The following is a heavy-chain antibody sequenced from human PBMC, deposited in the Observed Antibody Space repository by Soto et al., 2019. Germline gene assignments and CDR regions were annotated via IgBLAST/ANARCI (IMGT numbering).Heavy chain of an antibody. V-gene: IGHV4-31*03. D-gene: IGHD3-10*01. CDR1: GGSISSGGYY. CDR3: ARGVRLVRGATYYYYYYMDV. J-gene: IGHJ6*03. Sequence: QVQLQESGPGLVKPSQTLSLTCTVSGGSISSGGYYWSWIRQHTGKGLEWIVYIYYSGSTYYNPSLKSRVTISVDTSKNQFSLKLSSVTAADTAVYYCARGVRLVRGATYYYYYYMDVWGKGTTVTVSS. CDR2: IYYSGST.